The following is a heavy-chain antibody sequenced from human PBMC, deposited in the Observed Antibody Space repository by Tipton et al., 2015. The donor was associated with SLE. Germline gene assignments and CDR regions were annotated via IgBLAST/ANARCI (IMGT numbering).Heavy chain of an antibody. D-gene: IGHD5-24*01. CDR2: FYYSGST. Sequence: GLVKPSATLSLTCTVSGGSISSSGSFWGWIRQPPGKGLEYIGSFYYSGSTYYNPSLKSRVTISVDTSKSQFSLKLISMTAADTAVYYCARLDGPRDCWGRGTLVTVSS. V-gene: IGHV4-39*01. CDR1: GGSISSSGSF. J-gene: IGHJ4*02. CDR3: ARLDGPRDC.